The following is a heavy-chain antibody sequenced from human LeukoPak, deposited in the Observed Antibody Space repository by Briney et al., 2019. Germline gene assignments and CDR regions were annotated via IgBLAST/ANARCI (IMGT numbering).Heavy chain of an antibody. J-gene: IGHJ6*02. CDR2: INHSGST. V-gene: IGHV4-39*07. D-gene: IGHD6-19*01. CDR3: ARSYSSGWSYYYYYYGMDV. CDR1: GGSISSGGYY. Sequence: PSETLSLTCTVSGGSISSGGYYWSWIRQPPGKGLEWIGEINHSGSTNYNPSLKSRVTISVDTSKNQFSLKLSSVTAADTAVYYCARSYSSGWSYYYYYYGMDVWGQGTTVTVSS.